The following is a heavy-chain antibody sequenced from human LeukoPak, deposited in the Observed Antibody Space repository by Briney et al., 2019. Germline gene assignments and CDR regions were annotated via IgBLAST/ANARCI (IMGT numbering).Heavy chain of an antibody. CDR1: GGSIRSGSYY. D-gene: IGHD3-10*01. CDR3: ARGLELLWFGELLTGAFDI. CDR2: IYISGTT. J-gene: IGHJ3*02. V-gene: IGHV4-61*02. Sequence: SETLSLTCTVSGGSIRSGSYYWSWIRQPAGKGLEWIGRIYISGTTNYNPSLKSRVTISIDTSKNQFSLKLSSVTAADTAVYYCARGLELLWFGELLTGAFDIWGQGTMVTVSS.